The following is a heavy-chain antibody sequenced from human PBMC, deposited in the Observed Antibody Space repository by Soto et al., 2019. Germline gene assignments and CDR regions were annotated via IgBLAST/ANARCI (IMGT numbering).Heavy chain of an antibody. CDR3: ARDLYSSGSVDY. D-gene: IGHD6-19*01. J-gene: IGHJ4*02. V-gene: IGHV3-33*01. Sequence: GGSLRLSCAASGFTFSSYAMHWVRQAPGKGLEWVAVIWYDGSNKYYADSVKGRFTISRDNSKNTLYLQMNSLRAEDTAVYYCARDLYSSGSVDYWGQGTLVTVSS. CDR2: IWYDGSNK. CDR1: GFTFSSYA.